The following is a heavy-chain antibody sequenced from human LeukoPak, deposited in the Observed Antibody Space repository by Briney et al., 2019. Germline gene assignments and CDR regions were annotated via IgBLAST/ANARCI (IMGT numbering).Heavy chain of an antibody. Sequence: GGSLRLSCAASGFTFSNYGMHWVRQAPDKGLEWVVVISHDGSNNNYADSVKGRFTISRDNSKNTLYLQMNSLIAEDTAVYYCARAMDYDSSGYPHDAFDIWGQGTMVTVSS. J-gene: IGHJ3*02. CDR1: GFTFSNYG. D-gene: IGHD3-22*01. CDR2: ISHDGSNN. CDR3: ARAMDYDSSGYPHDAFDI. V-gene: IGHV3-30*03.